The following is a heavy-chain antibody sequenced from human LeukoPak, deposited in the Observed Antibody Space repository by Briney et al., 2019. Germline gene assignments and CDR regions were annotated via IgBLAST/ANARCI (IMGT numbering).Heavy chain of an antibody. Sequence: SETLSLTCTVSGGSISSSSYYWGWIRQPPGKGLEWIGSIYYSGSTYYNPSLKSRVTISVDTSKNQFSLKLSSVTAADTAVYYCARKRDGYNRMLVRYWYFDLWSRGTLVTVSP. V-gene: IGHV4-39*07. CDR1: GGSISSSSYY. CDR3: ARKRDGYNRMLVRYWYFDL. J-gene: IGHJ2*01. CDR2: IYYSGST. D-gene: IGHD5-24*01.